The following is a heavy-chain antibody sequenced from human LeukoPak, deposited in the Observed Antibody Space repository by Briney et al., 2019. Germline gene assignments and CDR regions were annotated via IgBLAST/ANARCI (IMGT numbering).Heavy chain of an antibody. CDR2: IYTGGST. CDR3: ARLWDDSRESEYYFDY. CDR1: GFTVSSNY. J-gene: IGHJ4*02. V-gene: IGHV3-66*01. Sequence: PGGSLRLSGAASGFTVSSNYMSWVRQAPGKGLEWVSVIYTGGSTHYADSVKGRFTISRDNSMNTLYLQMNSLRAEDTAVYYCARLWDDSRESEYYFDYWGQGTLVTVSS. D-gene: IGHD3-22*01.